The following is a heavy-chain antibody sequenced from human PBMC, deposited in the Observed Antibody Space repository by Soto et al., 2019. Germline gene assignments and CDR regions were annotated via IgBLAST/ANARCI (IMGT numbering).Heavy chain of an antibody. CDR2: IIPILGIA. CDR3: ARDLVRSVDYDFWSGAFDY. Sequence: ASVKLSCKASGGTFSSYAISWERQAPGQGLEWMGGIIPILGIANYAQKFQGRITITADKSTSTAYMELSSLRSEDTAVYYCARDLVRSVDYDFWSGAFDYWGQGTLVTVSS. D-gene: IGHD3-3*01. J-gene: IGHJ4*02. V-gene: IGHV1-69*10. CDR1: GGTFSSYA.